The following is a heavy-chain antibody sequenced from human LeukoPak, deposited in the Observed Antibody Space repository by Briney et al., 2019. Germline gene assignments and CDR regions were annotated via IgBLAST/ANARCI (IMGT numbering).Heavy chain of an antibody. CDR2: IYSGGST. D-gene: IGHD5-18*01. V-gene: IGHV3-53*01. Sequence: GGSLRLSCAASGFTVSSNYMSWVRQAPGKGLEWVSVIYSGGSTYYADSVKGRFTISRDNSKNTLYLQMNSLRAEDTTVYYCARWSYGYYFDYWGQGTLVTVSS. CDR3: ARWSYGYYFDY. CDR1: GFTVSSNY. J-gene: IGHJ4*02.